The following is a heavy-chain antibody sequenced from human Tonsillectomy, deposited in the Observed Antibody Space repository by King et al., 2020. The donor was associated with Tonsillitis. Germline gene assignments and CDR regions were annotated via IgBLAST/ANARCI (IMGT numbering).Heavy chain of an antibody. CDR2: ISSSSSTI. Sequence: VQLVESGGGLVQPGGSLRLSCAASGFTFSSYSMNWVRQAPGKGLEWVSYISSSSSTIYYADSVKGRFTISRDNAKNSLYLQMNSLRDEDTAVYYCARAILSSGWYSARYYYYYGMDVWGQGTTVTVSS. CDR3: ARAILSSGWYSARYYYYYGMDV. J-gene: IGHJ6*02. V-gene: IGHV3-48*02. D-gene: IGHD6-19*01. CDR1: GFTFSSYS.